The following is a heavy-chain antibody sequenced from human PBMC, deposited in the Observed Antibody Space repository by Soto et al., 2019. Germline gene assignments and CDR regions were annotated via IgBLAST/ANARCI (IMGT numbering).Heavy chain of an antibody. CDR1: GGSISSYY. J-gene: IGHJ6*02. D-gene: IGHD3-22*01. CDR2: IYTSGST. CDR3: SGTSLPIVMGYYYGMDV. Sequence: KASETLSLTCTVSGGSISSYYWSWIRQPAGQGLEWIGRIYTSGSTNYNPSLKSRVTMSVDTSKNQFSLKLSSVTAADTAVYYCSGTSLPIVMGYYYGMDVWGQGTTVTVSS. V-gene: IGHV4-4*07.